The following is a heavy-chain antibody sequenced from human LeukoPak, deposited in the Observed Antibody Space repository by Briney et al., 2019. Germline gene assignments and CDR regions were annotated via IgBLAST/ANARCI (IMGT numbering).Heavy chain of an antibody. V-gene: IGHV3-21*04. CDR1: GFTFSSYS. CDR3: AKDLGGDAGMDV. Sequence: GGSLRLSCAASGFTFSSYSMNWVRQAPGKGLEWVSSISSSSSYIYYADSVKGRFTISRDNAKNSLYLQMNSLRAEDTAVYYCAKDLGGDAGMDVWGQGTTVTVSS. CDR2: ISSSSSYI. D-gene: IGHD2-21*02. J-gene: IGHJ6*02.